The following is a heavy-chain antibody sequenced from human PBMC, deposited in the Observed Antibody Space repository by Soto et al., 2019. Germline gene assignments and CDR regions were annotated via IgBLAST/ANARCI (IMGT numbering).Heavy chain of an antibody. CDR3: ARGLNSNYFDY. CDR2: IYCSGST. J-gene: IGHJ4*02. CDR1: GGSISSGGYY. D-gene: IGHD4-4*01. V-gene: IGHV4-31*03. Sequence: SETLSLTCTVSGGSISSGGYYWSWIRQHPGKGLEWIGYIYCSGSTYYNPSLKSRVTISVDTSKNQFSLKLSSVTAADTAVYYCARGLNSNYFDYWGQGTLVTVS.